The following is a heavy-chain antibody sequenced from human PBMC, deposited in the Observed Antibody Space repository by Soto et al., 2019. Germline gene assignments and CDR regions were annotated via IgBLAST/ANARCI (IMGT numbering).Heavy chain of an antibody. CDR3: ARVDGSGYQPFDY. J-gene: IGHJ4*02. V-gene: IGHV4-30-4*01. Sequence: QVQLQESGPGLVKPSQTLSLTCTVSGGSISSGDYYWSWIRQPPGKGLEWIGYIYYSGSTYYNPSIKSRVTITVDTSKNQFSLKLSSVTAEDTAVYYCARVDGSGYQPFDYWGQGTLVTVSS. CDR1: GGSISSGDYY. CDR2: IYYSGST. D-gene: IGHD3-22*01.